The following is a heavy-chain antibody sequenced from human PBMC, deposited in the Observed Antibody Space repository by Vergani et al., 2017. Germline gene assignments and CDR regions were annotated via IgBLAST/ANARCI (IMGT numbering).Heavy chain of an antibody. CDR3: ASAADELRYFDWLPNLYCYGMDV. J-gene: IGHJ6*02. D-gene: IGHD3-9*01. CDR2: ISSSSSYI. V-gene: IGHV3-21*01. CDR1: GFTFSSYS. Sequence: VQLVESGGGVVQPGRSLRLSCAASGFTFSSYSMNWVRQAPGKGLEWVSSISSSSSYIYYADSVKGRFTISRDNAKNSLYLQMNSLRAEDTAVYYCASAADELRYFDWLPNLYCYGMDVWGQGTTVTVSS.